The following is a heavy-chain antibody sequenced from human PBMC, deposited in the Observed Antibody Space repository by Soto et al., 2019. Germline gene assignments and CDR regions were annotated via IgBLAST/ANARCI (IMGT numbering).Heavy chain of an antibody. CDR1: GGSISNSY. CDR2: IYYSGFT. D-gene: IGHD1-1*01. J-gene: IGHJ5*02. V-gene: IGHV4-59*12. CDR3: ARDVERYGWFDP. Sequence: SETLSLTCNVSGGSISNSYWTWIRQPPGKRLEWIGYIYYSGFTTYNPSLKSRVTMSIDTSKSQFSLKLRSVTSADTAVYYCARDVERYGWFDPWGQGTLVTVSS.